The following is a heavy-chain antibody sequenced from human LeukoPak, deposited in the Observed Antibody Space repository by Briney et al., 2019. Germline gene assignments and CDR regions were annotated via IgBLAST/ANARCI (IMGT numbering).Heavy chain of an antibody. V-gene: IGHV4-38-2*01. CDR3: ARSRGRLAQLDY. J-gene: IGHJ4*02. CDR1: GSSISSNYY. Sequence: SGTLSLTCAVSGSSISSNYYWDWIRQPPGKGLEWIGSLYHSGNTYYNPSLKSRVTISVDTSKNQFSLKLRSVTAADTAVYYCARSRGRLAQLDYWGQGTLVTVSS. D-gene: IGHD1-1*01. CDR2: LYHSGNT.